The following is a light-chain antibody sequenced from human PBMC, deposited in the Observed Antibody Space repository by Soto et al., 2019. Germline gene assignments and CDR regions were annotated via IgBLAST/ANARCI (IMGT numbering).Light chain of an antibody. CDR3: QQRSNWPRT. Sequence: EIVLTQSPATLSLSPGVRAILACRASQSVGTYLAWYQQKPGQAPRLLIYDASNRATGIPARFGGSGSGTDFTLTINSQEPEDFAVYYGQQRSNWPRTFGPGTKVDIK. CDR2: DAS. V-gene: IGKV3-11*01. J-gene: IGKJ3*01. CDR1: QSVGTY.